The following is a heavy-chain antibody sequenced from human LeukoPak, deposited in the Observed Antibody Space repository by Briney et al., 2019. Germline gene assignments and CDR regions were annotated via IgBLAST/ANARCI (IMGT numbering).Heavy chain of an antibody. Sequence: PSETLSLTCTVSGGSISGYYWSWIRQPPGKGLEWIGYIYYSGGTNYNPSLKSRVTISLDTSKNQFSLKLSSVTAADTAVYYCARYYYQAFDIWGQGTMTTVPP. CDR2: IYYSGGT. D-gene: IGHD3-10*01. CDR1: GGSISGYY. J-gene: IGHJ3*02. V-gene: IGHV4-59*01. CDR3: ARYYYQAFDI.